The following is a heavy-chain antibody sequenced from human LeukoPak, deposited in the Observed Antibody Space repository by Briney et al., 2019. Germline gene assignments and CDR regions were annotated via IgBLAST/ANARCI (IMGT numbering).Heavy chain of an antibody. V-gene: IGHV4-39*01. CDR2: IYYSGST. J-gene: IGHJ4*02. D-gene: IGHD2-15*01. CDR1: GGSISSSSYY. CDR3: ARFGVVAATDDDY. Sequence: SETLSLTCTVSGGSISSSSYYWGWLRQPPGKGLEWIGSIYYSGSTYYNPSLKSRVTISVDTSKNQFSLKLSSVTAADTAVYYCARFGVVAATDDDYWGQGTLVTVSS.